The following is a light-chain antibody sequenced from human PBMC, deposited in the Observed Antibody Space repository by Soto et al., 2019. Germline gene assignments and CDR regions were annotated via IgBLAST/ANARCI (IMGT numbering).Light chain of an antibody. CDR1: NSDIGGYNS. J-gene: IGLJ2*01. Sequence: QSALTQPASVSGSPGQSITISCTGSNSDIGGYNSVSWYQQHPGKAPKLLTFGVTNRPSGVSDRFSGSKSGNTASLTISALQAEDEADYYCTSYTSVTIVVFGGGTKLTVL. CDR2: GVT. V-gene: IGLV2-14*01. CDR3: TSYTSVTIVV.